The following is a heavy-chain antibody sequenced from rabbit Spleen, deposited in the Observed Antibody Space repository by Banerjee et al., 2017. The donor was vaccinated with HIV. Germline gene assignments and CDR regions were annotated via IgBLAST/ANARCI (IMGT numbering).Heavy chain of an antibody. V-gene: IGHV1S47*01. CDR3: ARGGGL. J-gene: IGHJ4*01. CDR2: IDPVFGSA. Sequence: QEQLVESGGGLVQPGGSLKLSCKASGFDFSSYGVSWVRQPPGKGLEWIGYIDPVFGSAYYASWVNGRFSISRENTQNTVSLQLNSLTAADTATYFCARGGGLWGQGTLVTVS. CDR1: GFDFSSYG.